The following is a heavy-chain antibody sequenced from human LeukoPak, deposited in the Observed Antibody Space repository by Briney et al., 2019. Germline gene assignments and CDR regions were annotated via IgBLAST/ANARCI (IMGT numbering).Heavy chain of an antibody. Sequence: PSETLSLTCTVSGGSISTYYWSWIRQPPGKGPEWIGYIYHTGSTNYNPSLKSRVTISVDTSENHFSLKLNSVTAADTAVYYCARGSPMVRGVITNWFDPWGQGTLVTVSS. J-gene: IGHJ5*02. D-gene: IGHD3-10*01. CDR1: GGSISTYY. CDR2: IYHTGST. CDR3: ARGSPMVRGVITNWFDP. V-gene: IGHV4-59*01.